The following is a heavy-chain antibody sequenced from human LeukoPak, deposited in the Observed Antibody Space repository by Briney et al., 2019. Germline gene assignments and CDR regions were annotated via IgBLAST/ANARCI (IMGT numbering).Heavy chain of an antibody. D-gene: IGHD3-10*01. CDR2: IYYSGST. J-gene: IGHJ4*02. V-gene: IGHV4-59*01. Sequence: KPSETLSLTCTVSGGSISSYYWSWIRQPPGKGLEWIGYIYYSGSTNYNPSLKSRVTISVDTSKNQFSLKLSSVTAADTAVYYCASAGHIRGASAHYFDYWGQGTLVTVSS. CDR3: ASAGHIRGASAHYFDY. CDR1: GGSISSYY.